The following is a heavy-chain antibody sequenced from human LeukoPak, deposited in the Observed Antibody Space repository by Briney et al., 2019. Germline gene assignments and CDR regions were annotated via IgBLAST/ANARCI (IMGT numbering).Heavy chain of an antibody. Sequence: SETPSLTCTVSGGSISSSSYYWGWIRQPPGKGLEWIGSIYYSGSTYYNPSLKSRVTISVDTSKNQFSLKLSSVTAADTAVYYCARLRVFLPFDYWGQGTLVTVSS. V-gene: IGHV4-39*01. CDR1: GGSISSSSYY. D-gene: IGHD3-3*01. CDR3: ARLRVFLPFDY. CDR2: IYYSGST. J-gene: IGHJ4*02.